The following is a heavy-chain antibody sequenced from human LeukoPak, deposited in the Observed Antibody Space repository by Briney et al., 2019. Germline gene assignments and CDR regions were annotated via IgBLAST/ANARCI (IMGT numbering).Heavy chain of an antibody. CDR3: AKSLAYYYDSSGYYDHDAFDI. J-gene: IGHJ3*02. Sequence: TGGSLRLSCAASGFTFSSYAMGWVRQAPGKGLEWVSAISGSGGSTYYADSVKGRFTISRDNSKNTLYLQMNSLRAEDTAVYYCAKSLAYYYDSSGYYDHDAFDIWGQGTMVTVSS. V-gene: IGHV3-23*01. D-gene: IGHD3-22*01. CDR1: GFTFSSYA. CDR2: ISGSGGST.